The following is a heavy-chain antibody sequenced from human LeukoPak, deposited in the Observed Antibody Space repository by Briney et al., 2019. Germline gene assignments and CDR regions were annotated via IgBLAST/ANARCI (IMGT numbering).Heavy chain of an antibody. V-gene: IGHV1-69*10. CDR3: ARVYCSSTSCQYYFDY. CDR2: IIPILGIA. D-gene: IGHD2-2*01. CDR1: GYTFTSYG. J-gene: IGHJ4*02. Sequence: GASVKVSCKASGYTFTSYGISWVRQAPGQGLEWMGWIIPILGIANYAQKFQGRVTITADKSTSTAYMELSSLRSEDTAVYYCARVYCSSTSCQYYFDYWGQGTLVTVSS.